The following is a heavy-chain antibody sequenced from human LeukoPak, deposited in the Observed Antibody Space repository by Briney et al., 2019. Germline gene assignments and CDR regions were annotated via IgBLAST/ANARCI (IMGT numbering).Heavy chain of an antibody. Sequence: PGGSLRLSCAASGFTFSSYGMHWVRQAPGKGLEWVAVISYDGSNKYYADSVKGRFTISRDNSKNTLYLQMNSLRAEDTAVYYCARDQGYYDSSGYYPKDWGQGTLVTVSS. D-gene: IGHD3-22*01. V-gene: IGHV3-30*03. CDR2: ISYDGSNK. J-gene: IGHJ4*02. CDR1: GFTFSSYG. CDR3: ARDQGYYDSSGYYPKD.